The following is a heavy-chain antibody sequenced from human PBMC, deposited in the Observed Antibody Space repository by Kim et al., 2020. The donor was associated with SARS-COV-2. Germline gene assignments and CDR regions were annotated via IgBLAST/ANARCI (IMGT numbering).Heavy chain of an antibody. CDR3: ARVSLGSSSWYYFDY. V-gene: IGHV3-11*05. D-gene: IGHD6-13*01. J-gene: IGHJ4*02. Sequence: DSLKGRLTISRDNAKNSRDLQMNSMRADDTAVYYCARVSLGSSSWYYFDYWGQGTLVTVSS.